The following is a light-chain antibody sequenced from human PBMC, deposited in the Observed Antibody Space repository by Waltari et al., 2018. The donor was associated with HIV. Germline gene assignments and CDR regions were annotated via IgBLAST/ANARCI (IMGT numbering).Light chain of an antibody. CDR3: QSYYLNIVV. V-gene: IGLV6-57*04. CDR1: GGNIASYY. Sequence: NFILTQPHSVSASPGKTVTISCTRSGGNIASYYVQWYQQRPDSAPTTVIYEDTKRPSGVPDRFSGSIDSSSNSASLTISGLQTDDEADYYCQSYYLNIVVFGGGTKLTVL. J-gene: IGLJ2*01. CDR2: EDT.